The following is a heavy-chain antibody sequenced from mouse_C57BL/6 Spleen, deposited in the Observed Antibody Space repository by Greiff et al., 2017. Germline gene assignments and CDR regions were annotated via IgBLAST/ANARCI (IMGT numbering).Heavy chain of an antibody. CDR3: ARQTTAQFMDY. CDR1: GYTFTRYW. D-gene: IGHD3-2*02. CDR2: INPSSGYT. Sequence: QVQLQQSGAELAKPGASVKLSCKASGYTFTRYWMHWVKQRPGQGLEWIGYINPSSGYTKYNQKFKDKATLTAEKSSSTAYMQLSSLTYEDSAVYYCARQTTAQFMDYWGQGTSVTVSS. V-gene: IGHV1-7*01. J-gene: IGHJ4*01.